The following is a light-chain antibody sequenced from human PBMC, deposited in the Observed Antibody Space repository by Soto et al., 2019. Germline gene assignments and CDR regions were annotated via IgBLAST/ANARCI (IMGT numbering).Light chain of an antibody. CDR2: LGY. V-gene: IGKV2-28*01. CDR1: QSLLDSNGNNH. CDR3: MQALQTPLT. Sequence: DIVMTQSPLSLPVIPGEPASISCWSSQSLLDSNGNNHLDWYLQKPGQSPQVLIYLGYNRTSGVPDRFSGSGSGTDFTLKIRSVEAADVGVYYCMQALQTPLTFGQGTRLAIK. J-gene: IGKJ5*01.